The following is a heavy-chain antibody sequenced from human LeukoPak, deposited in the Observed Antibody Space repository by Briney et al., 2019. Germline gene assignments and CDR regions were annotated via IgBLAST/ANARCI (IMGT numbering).Heavy chain of an antibody. CDR3: ARAPYYYYYMDV. CDR1: GFTVSSNY. J-gene: IGHJ6*03. CDR2: IYSGGST. Sequence: GGSLRLSCAASGFTVSSNYMSWVRQAPGKGLEWVSVIYSGGSTYYADSVKGRFTISRDNSKNTLYLQMNSLRAEDTAVYYCARAPYYYYYMDVWGKGTTVTVSS. V-gene: IGHV3-53*01.